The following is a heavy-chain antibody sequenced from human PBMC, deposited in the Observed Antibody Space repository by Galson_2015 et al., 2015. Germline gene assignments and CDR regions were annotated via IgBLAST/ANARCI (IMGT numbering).Heavy chain of an antibody. CDR2: ISSGSSTI. CDR3: VRDGGSLVRGSGRGDY. CDR1: GFTFSSYN. V-gene: IGHV3-48*02. Sequence: SLRLSCAASGFTFSSYNMNWVRQAPGKGLEWVSYISSGSSTIYYADSVKGRFTISRDNAKNSLYLQMNSLRDEDTAVYYCVRDGGSLVRGSGRGDYWGQGTLVTVSS. J-gene: IGHJ4*02. D-gene: IGHD3-10*01.